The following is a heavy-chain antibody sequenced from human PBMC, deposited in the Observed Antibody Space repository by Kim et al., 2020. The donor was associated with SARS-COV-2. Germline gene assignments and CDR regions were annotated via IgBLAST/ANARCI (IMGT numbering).Heavy chain of an antibody. CDR3: AKEGCSSTNCAAQH. CDR1: GFTFSSYA. J-gene: IGHJ1*01. CDR2: ISGSGGST. Sequence: GGSLRLSCAASGFTFSSYAMSWVRQAPGKGLEWVSVISGSGGSTYYADSVKGRFTISRDNSKNTLYLQMNSLRAEDTAVYYCAKEGCSSTNCAAQHWGQGTLVTVSS. D-gene: IGHD2-2*01. V-gene: IGHV3-23*01.